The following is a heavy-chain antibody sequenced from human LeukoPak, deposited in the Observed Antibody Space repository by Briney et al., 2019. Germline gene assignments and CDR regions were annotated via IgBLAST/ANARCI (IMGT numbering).Heavy chain of an antibody. CDR1: GDSFSDYY. V-gene: IGHV4-34*09. J-gene: IGHJ3*02. D-gene: IGHD3-16*02. CDR3: AKSYRGAGGAFDI. CDR2: LHPSGST. Sequence: SETLSLTCAVYGDSFSDYYWTWIRQPPGKGLEWVGELHPSGSTSYNPSLKSRVTISVDTSKNQFSLKLSSVTAADTAVYYCAKSYRGAGGAFDIWGQGTMVTVSS.